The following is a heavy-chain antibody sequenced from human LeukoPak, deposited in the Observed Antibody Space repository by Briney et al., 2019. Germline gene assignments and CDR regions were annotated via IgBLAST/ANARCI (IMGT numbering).Heavy chain of an antibody. CDR2: INPSGRT. V-gene: IGHV4-34*01. CDR1: GGSFSGYQ. Sequence: PSETLSLSCAVYGGSFSGYQWTWVRQSPGMGLEWIGEINPSGRTNYNPSLKSRVIISVDTSKNRFSLGLSSGTAADTAIYYCARALTFPDFYYYMDVWGEGTTVTVSS. CDR3: ARALTFPDFYYYMDV. D-gene: IGHD2/OR15-2a*01. J-gene: IGHJ6*03.